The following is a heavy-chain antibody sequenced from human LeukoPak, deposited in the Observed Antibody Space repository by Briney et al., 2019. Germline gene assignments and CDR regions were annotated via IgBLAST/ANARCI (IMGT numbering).Heavy chain of an antibody. V-gene: IGHV1-24*01. J-gene: IGHJ6*02. D-gene: IGHD3-10*01. CDR3: ATDPPNMVRVDRYYYYYYGMDV. CDR2: FDPEDGET. CDR1: GYTLTELS. Sequence: ASVKVSCKVSGYTLTELSMHWVRQAPGKGLEWMGGFDPEDGETIYAQKFQGRVTMTEDTSTDTAYMELSSLRSEDTAVYYCATDPPNMVRVDRYYYYYYGMDVWGQGTTVTVSS.